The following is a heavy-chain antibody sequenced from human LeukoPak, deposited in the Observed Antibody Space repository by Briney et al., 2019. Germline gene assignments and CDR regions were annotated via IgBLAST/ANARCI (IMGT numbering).Heavy chain of an antibody. D-gene: IGHD6-13*01. CDR2: ISSSGSYI. J-gene: IGHJ4*02. CDR1: GFTFSSYS. V-gene: IGHV3-21*04. Sequence: GGSLRLSCAASGFTFSSYSMNWVRQAPGKGLEWVSSISSSGSYIYYADSVKGRFTISRDNAKNSLYLQMNSLRAEDTAIYYCAKASRDIPAAGPSGYYFDYWGQGTLVTVSS. CDR3: AKASRDIPAAGPSGYYFDY.